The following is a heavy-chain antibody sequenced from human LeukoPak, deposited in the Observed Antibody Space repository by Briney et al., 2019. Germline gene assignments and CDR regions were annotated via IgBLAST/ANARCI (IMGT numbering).Heavy chain of an antibody. Sequence: GGSLRLSCAASGFIFSNYAMSWVRQAPGKGLEWVSGISGSGVTTYNADSVKGRFTISRDNSKNTLYLQMNSLRAEDTAVYYCAKGDDSSGYYYEASLDYWGQGTLVTVSS. CDR1: GFIFSNYA. D-gene: IGHD3-22*01. CDR3: AKGDDSSGYYYEASLDY. V-gene: IGHV3-23*01. J-gene: IGHJ4*02. CDR2: ISGSGVTT.